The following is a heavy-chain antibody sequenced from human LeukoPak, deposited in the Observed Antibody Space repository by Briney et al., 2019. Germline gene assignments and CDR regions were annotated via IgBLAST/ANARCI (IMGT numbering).Heavy chain of an antibody. J-gene: IGHJ4*02. CDR2: IKSKTDGGTT. CDR3: TTDSKCSSTSCRDY. CDR1: GFTFSIVW. D-gene: IGHD2-2*01. V-gene: IGHV3-15*01. Sequence: PGGSLRLSCAASGFTFSIVWMSWVRQAPGKGLEWVGRIKSKTDGGTTDYAAPVKGRFTISRDDSKNTLYLQMNSLKTEDTAVYYCTTDSKCSSTSCRDYWGQGTLVTVSS.